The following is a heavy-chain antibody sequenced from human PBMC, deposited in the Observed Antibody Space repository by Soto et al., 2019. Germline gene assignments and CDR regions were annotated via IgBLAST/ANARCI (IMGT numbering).Heavy chain of an antibody. V-gene: IGHV1-69*08. D-gene: IGHD4-17*01. J-gene: IGHJ2*01. CDR2: IIPALGTA. CDR1: GGTFSSQT. Sequence: QDQLVQSGAEVKKPGSSVKVSCKASGGTFSSQTFSWVRQAPGQGLEWMGRIIPALGTATYAQKFQGRVTITADESATTVYMELNSLRSEDTAVYYCARPDFGDYWYFDLWGRGTLVTVSS. CDR3: ARPDFGDYWYFDL.